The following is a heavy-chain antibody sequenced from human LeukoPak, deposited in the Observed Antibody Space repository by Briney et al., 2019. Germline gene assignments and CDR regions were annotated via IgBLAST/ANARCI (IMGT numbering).Heavy chain of an antibody. V-gene: IGHV3-30*09. J-gene: IGHJ6*03. D-gene: IGHD4/OR15-4a*01. CDR1: GLIFNSYA. CDR2: LSNDGSKK. CDR3: AKDFGAANSYYYYYYYMDV. Sequence: PGGSLRLSCAASGLIFNSYAMHWVRRPPGRGLEWVAVLSNDGSKKNYADSVKGRFAISRDTSKNTLYLQMNSLRAEDTAVHYCAKDFGAANSYYYYYYYMDVWGKGTTVTVSS.